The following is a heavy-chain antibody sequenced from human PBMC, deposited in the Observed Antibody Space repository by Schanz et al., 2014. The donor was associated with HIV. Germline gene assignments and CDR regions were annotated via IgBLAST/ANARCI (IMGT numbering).Heavy chain of an antibody. CDR2: IKSDGSAQ. Sequence: EVQLVGSGGDLVQSGGSLRLSCVASGFTFSNYFMTWVRQAPGKGREWVAHIKSDGSAQDYVDSVKGRFTISRDNARNSVFLQMTSLRADDTAVYYCAREDWSLPDWGQGTLVTVSS. V-gene: IGHV3-7*01. CDR3: AREDWSLPD. D-gene: IGHD3-3*01. CDR1: GFTFSNYF. J-gene: IGHJ4*02.